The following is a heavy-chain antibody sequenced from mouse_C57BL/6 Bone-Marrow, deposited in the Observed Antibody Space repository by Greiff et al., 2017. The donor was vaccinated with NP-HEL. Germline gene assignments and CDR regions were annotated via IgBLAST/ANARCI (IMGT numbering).Heavy chain of an antibody. D-gene: IGHD1-1*01. J-gene: IGHJ1*03. CDR1: GYTFTDYY. CDR2: INPNNGGT. CDR3: ARATTVVARYWYFDV. Sequence: VQLQQSGPELVKPGASVKISCKASGYTFTDYYMNWVKQSHGKSLEWIGAINPNNGGTSYNQKFKGKATLTVDKSSSTAYMELRSLTSEDSAVYYCARATTVVARYWYFDVGGTGTTVTVSS. V-gene: IGHV1-26*01.